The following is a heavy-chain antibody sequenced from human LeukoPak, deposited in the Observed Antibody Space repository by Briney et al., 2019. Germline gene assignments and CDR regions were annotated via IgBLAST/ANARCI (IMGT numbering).Heavy chain of an antibody. CDR3: ARAPILGYYGSGSHYNVFYFDQ. D-gene: IGHD3-10*01. CDR2: IKQDGSEK. J-gene: IGHJ4*02. V-gene: IGHV3-7*01. CDR1: GFTFSSYW. Sequence: GGSLRLSCAASGFTFSSYWMSWVRQAPGKGLEWVANIKQDGSEKYYVDSVKGRFTISRDNAKNSLYLQMNSLRAEETAVYYCARAPILGYYGSGSHYNVFYFDQWGQGTLVTVSS.